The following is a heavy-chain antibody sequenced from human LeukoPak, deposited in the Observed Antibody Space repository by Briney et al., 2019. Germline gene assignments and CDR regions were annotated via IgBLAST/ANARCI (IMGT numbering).Heavy chain of an antibody. Sequence: SETLSLTCTVSGYSISSGYYWGWIRQPPGKGLEWIGSVYHSGSTFYSPSLKSRVTVSVDTSKNQFSLNLSSVTATDTAVYYCARRLFDFWSGYPYDYWGQGTLVTVSS. D-gene: IGHD3-3*01. CDR2: VYHSGST. V-gene: IGHV4-38-2*02. CDR3: ARRLFDFWSGYPYDY. CDR1: GYSISSGYY. J-gene: IGHJ4*02.